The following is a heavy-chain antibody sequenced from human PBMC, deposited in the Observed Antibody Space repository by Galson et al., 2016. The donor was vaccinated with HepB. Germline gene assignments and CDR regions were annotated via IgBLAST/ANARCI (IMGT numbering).Heavy chain of an antibody. J-gene: IGHJ4*02. V-gene: IGHV3-9*01. CDR2: ISWSGNSI. D-gene: IGHD1-26*01. Sequence: SLRLSCAASGFGFDDFAMHWVRQAPGKGLEWVSGISWSGNSIAYADPVKGRFTISRDNARNSLFLQMRNLRPEDAAFYYCVKDNWESEAGIGGYCDLWGQASLVTVSS. CDR3: VKDNWESEAGIGGYCDL. CDR1: GFGFDDFA.